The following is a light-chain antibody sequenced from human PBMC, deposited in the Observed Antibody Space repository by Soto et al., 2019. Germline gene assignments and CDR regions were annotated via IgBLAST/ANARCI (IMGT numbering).Light chain of an antibody. CDR2: EVT. CDR3: SSYAASNNVYFV. J-gene: IGLJ3*02. CDR1: SSDGGGYNY. V-gene: IGLV2-8*01. Sequence: QSALTQPPSASGSPGQSVTISCTGTSSDGGGYNYVSWYQQYPGRAPKLMIYEVTKRPSGVPDRFSGSKSGNTASLTVSGLQAEDEADYYCSSYAASNNVYFVFVGGTKLTVL.